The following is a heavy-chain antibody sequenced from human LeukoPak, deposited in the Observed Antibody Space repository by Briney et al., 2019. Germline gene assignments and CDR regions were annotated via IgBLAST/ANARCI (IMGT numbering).Heavy chain of an antibody. V-gene: IGHV3-48*03. CDR3: ARAPYYDSSGYLDY. D-gene: IGHD3-22*01. J-gene: IGHJ4*02. Sequence: GGSLRLSCAASGFTFSSYEMNWVRQAPGKGLEWVSYISSSGSTIYYADSVKGRFTISRDNAKDSLYLQMNSLRAEDTAVYYGARAPYYDSSGYLDYWGQGTLVTVSS. CDR1: GFTFSSYE. CDR2: ISSSGSTI.